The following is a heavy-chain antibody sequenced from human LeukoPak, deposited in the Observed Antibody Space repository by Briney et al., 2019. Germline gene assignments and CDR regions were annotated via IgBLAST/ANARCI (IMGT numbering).Heavy chain of an antibody. CDR3: AGPTSSGWPSYYYYYGMDV. V-gene: IGHV1-18*01. D-gene: IGHD6-19*01. Sequence: ASVKVSCKASGYTFTSYGISWVRQAPGQGLEWMGWISVYNGNTNYAQKLQGRVNMTTDTSTSTAYMELRSLRSDDTAVYYCAGPTSSGWPSYYYYYGMDVWGQGTTVTVSS. CDR1: GYTFTSYG. J-gene: IGHJ6*02. CDR2: ISVYNGNT.